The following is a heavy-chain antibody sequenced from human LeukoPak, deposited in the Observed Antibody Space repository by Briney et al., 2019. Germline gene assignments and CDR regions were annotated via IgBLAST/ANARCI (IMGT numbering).Heavy chain of an antibody. J-gene: IGHJ4*02. D-gene: IGHD6-19*01. CDR1: GFTFSSYS. V-gene: IGHV3-21*01. CDR3: ARVASSGWHNDY. Sequence: GGSLRRSCAASGFTFSSYSMNWVRQAPGKGLEWVSSISSSSSYIYYADSVKGRFTISRDNAKNSLYLQMNSLRAEDTAVYYCARVASSGWHNDYWGQGTLVTVSS. CDR2: ISSSSSYI.